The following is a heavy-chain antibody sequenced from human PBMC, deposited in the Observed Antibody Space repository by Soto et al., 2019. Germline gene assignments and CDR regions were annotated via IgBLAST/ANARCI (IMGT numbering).Heavy chain of an antibody. CDR2: ISYDGSNK. D-gene: IGHD4-17*01. CDR1: GFTLSSYG. CDR3: SFLVGEYAADSFLI. J-gene: IGHJ3*02. V-gene: IGHV3-30*03. Sequence: GGSLRLSCAASGFTLSSYGMHWVRQAPDKGLEWVAVISYDGSNKYYADSVKGRFTISRDNSKNTLYLQMNSLRAEDTAVYYCSFLVGEYAADSFLISCPATM.